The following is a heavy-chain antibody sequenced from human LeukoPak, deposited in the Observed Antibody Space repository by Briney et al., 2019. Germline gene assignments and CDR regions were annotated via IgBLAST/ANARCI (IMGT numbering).Heavy chain of an antibody. CDR2: ISGSGGST. Sequence: GGSLRLSCAASGFTFSSYGMSWVRQAPGKGLEWVSAISGSGGSTYYADSVKGRFTISRDNSKNTLYLQMNSLRAEDTAVYYCAKGVVPAAIAYNWFDPWGQGTLVTVSS. V-gene: IGHV3-23*01. J-gene: IGHJ5*02. CDR3: AKGVVPAAIAYNWFDP. D-gene: IGHD2-2*01. CDR1: GFTFSSYG.